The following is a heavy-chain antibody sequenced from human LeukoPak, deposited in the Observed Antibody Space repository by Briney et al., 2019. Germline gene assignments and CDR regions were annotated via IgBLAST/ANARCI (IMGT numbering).Heavy chain of an antibody. J-gene: IGHJ4*02. CDR3: ARDSSSYYGSGSAY. Sequence: GGSLRLSCAASGFTFTTYDMNWVRQAPGKGLEWVSYISGSSTIIYYADSVKGRFTISRDNAKNSLYLQMNSLRAEDTAVYYCARDSSSYYGSGSAYWGQGALVTVSS. CDR2: ISGSSTII. CDR1: GFTFTTYD. V-gene: IGHV3-48*01. D-gene: IGHD3-10*01.